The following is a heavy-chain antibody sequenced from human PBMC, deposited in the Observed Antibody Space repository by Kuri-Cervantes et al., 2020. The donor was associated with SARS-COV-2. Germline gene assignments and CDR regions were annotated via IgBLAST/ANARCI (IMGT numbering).Heavy chain of an antibody. Sequence: ASVKVSCKASGYTFTSYYMHWVRQAPGQGLEWMGIINPSVGSTSYAQKFQGRVTITADESTSTAYMELSSLRSEDTAVYYCARSIAAPYGDYYYYYGMDVWGQGTTVTVSS. CDR2: INPSVGST. V-gene: IGHV1-46*01. D-gene: IGHD6-6*01. J-gene: IGHJ6*02. CDR3: ARSIAAPYGDYYYYYGMDV. CDR1: GYTFTSYY.